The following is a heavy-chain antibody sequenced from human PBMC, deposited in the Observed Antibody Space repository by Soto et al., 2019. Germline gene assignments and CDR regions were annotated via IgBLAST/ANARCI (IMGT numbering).Heavy chain of an antibody. D-gene: IGHD3-10*01. CDR3: TTTSLWFGELHFDY. CDR1: GFTFSNAW. V-gene: IGHV3-15*07. Sequence: GGSLRLSCAASGFTFSNAWMNWVRQAPWKGLEWVGRIKSKTDGGTTDYAAPVKGRFTISRDDSKNTLYLQMNSLKTEDTAVYYCTTTSLWFGELHFDYWGQGTLVTVSS. CDR2: IKSKTDGGTT. J-gene: IGHJ4*02.